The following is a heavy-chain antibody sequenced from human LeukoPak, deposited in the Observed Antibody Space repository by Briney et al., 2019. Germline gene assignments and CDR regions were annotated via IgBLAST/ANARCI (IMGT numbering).Heavy chain of an antibody. Sequence: ESLKISCKGSGYSFTSYWIGWVRQMPGKGLEWMGIIYPGDSDTRYSPSFQGQVTISADKSISTAYLQWSSLTASDTAMYYCARPDLAAAAPEYFQHWGQGTLVTVSS. J-gene: IGHJ1*01. CDR3: ARPDLAAAAPEYFQH. CDR1: GYSFTSYW. D-gene: IGHD6-13*01. V-gene: IGHV5-51*01. CDR2: IYPGDSDT.